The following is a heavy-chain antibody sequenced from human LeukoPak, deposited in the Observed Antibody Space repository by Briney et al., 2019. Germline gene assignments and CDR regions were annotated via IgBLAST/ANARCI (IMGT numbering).Heavy chain of an antibody. D-gene: IGHD6-13*01. CDR2: IYSGGST. J-gene: IGHJ4*02. CDR3: ARGLAREPQPYYFDY. Sequence: PGGSLRLSCAASGFTVSSNYRSWVRQAPGKGLEWVSVIYSGGSTYYADSVKGRFTISRDNSKNTLYLQMNSLRAEDTAVYYCARGLAREPQPYYFDYWGQGTLVTVSS. V-gene: IGHV3-66*01. CDR1: GFTVSSNY.